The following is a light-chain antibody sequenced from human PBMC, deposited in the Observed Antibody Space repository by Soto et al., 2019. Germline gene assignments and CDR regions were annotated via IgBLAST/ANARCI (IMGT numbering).Light chain of an antibody. J-gene: IGKJ1*01. V-gene: IGKV1-5*03. CDR1: QTISSW. Sequence: DIQMTQSPSSLSASAGDRVTITCRASQTISSWLAWYQQKPGKAPKLLIYKASTLKSGVPSRFSGSGSGTDFTLTISSLQPEDFATYYCLQDYDYPRTFGQGTKVDIK. CDR2: KAS. CDR3: LQDYDYPRT.